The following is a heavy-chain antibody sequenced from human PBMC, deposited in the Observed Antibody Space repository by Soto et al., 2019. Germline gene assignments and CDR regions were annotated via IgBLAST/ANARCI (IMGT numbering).Heavy chain of an antibody. CDR1: GYTFTNYA. J-gene: IGHJ6*02. CDR2: INAGNGNT. Sequence: ASVKVSCKASGYTFTNYAIHWVRQAPGQRLEWMGWINAGNGNTKYSQKFQGRVTITRDTSASTAYMELSSLTSEDTTVYHCARGRGLDVWGQGTTVTSP. CDR3: ARGRGLDV. V-gene: IGHV1-3*01.